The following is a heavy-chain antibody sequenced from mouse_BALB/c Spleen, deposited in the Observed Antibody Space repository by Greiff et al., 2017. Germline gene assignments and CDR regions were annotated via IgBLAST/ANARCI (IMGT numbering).Heavy chain of an antibody. CDR3: ARSITTVVEYYFDY. V-gene: IGHV5-17*02. CDR1: GFTFSSFG. J-gene: IGHJ2*01. D-gene: IGHD1-1*01. Sequence: EVMLVESGGGLVQPGGSRKLSCAASGFTFSSFGMHWVRQAPEKGLEWVAYISSGSSTIYYADTVKGRFTISRDNPKNTLFLQMTSLRSEDTAMYYCARSITTVVEYYFDYWGQGTTLTVSS. CDR2: ISSGSSTI.